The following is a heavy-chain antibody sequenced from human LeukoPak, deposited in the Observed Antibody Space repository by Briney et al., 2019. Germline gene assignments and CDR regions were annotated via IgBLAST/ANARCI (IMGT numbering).Heavy chain of an antibody. CDR1: GFTFSSYG. J-gene: IGHJ3*02. Sequence: GGSLRLSCAASGFTFSSYGMHWVRQAPGKGLEWVAVISYDGSNKYYADSVKGRFTISRDNSKNTLYLQMNSLRAEDTAVYYCAKGSGIVGASHAFDIWGQGTMVTVSS. D-gene: IGHD1-26*01. CDR2: ISYDGSNK. V-gene: IGHV3-30*18. CDR3: AKGSGIVGASHAFDI.